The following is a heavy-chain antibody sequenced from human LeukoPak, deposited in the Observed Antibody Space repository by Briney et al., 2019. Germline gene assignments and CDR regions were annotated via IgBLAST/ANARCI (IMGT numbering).Heavy chain of an antibody. CDR2: ISYDGSKT. Sequence: PGRSLRLSCAASGFNFRNFGMHWVRQAPGKGPEWVAVISYDGSKTYYEDSVKGRFTISRDNAKNTLYLQMNSLRVEDTAVYYCAREGRVSGYDFDCWGQGTLVTVSS. V-gene: IGHV3-30*03. CDR1: GFNFRNFG. D-gene: IGHD5-12*01. J-gene: IGHJ4*02. CDR3: AREGRVSGYDFDC.